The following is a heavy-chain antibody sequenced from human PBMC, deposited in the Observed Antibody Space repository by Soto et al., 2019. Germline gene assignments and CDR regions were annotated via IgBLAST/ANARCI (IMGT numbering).Heavy chain of an antibody. Sequence: GGSLRLSCAASGFTFSSYAMSWVRQAPGKGLEWVSAISGSGGSTYYADSVKGRFTISRDNSKNTLYLQMNSLRAEDTAVYYCARGWVVVVPAANSHYYYMDVWGKGTTVTVSS. CDR2: ISGSGGST. CDR1: GFTFSSYA. CDR3: ARGWVVVVPAANSHYYYMDV. J-gene: IGHJ6*03. V-gene: IGHV3-23*01. D-gene: IGHD2-2*01.